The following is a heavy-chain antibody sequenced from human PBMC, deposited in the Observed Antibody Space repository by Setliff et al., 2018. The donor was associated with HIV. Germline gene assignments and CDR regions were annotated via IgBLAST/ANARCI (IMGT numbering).Heavy chain of an antibody. Sequence: ASVMVSCKSSGYNFTTYDINWVRQATGQGPEWMGWMNPNSGDTGYAQNFQGRITMTRNTSISTAYMELSSLRSDDTAVYYCTRGRVVVIAAVKYYYYFDVWGKGTTVTVSS. CDR1: GYNFTTYD. CDR3: TRGRVVVIAAVKYYYYFDV. V-gene: IGHV1-8*02. D-gene: IGHD2-21*01. CDR2: MNPNSGDT. J-gene: IGHJ6*03.